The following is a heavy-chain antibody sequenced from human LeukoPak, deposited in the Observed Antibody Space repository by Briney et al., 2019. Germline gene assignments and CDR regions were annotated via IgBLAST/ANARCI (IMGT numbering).Heavy chain of an antibody. CDR3: ARDGDGGNRIDDEPR. CDR2: IIPILGIA. D-gene: IGHD4-23*01. Sequence: GASVKVSCKASGGTFSSYAISWVRQAPGQGLEWMGRIIPILGIANYAQKFQGRVTITADKSTSTAYMELRSLRSDDTAVYYCARDGDGGNRIDDEPRWGQGTLVTVSS. V-gene: IGHV1-69*04. CDR1: GGTFSSYA. J-gene: IGHJ4*02.